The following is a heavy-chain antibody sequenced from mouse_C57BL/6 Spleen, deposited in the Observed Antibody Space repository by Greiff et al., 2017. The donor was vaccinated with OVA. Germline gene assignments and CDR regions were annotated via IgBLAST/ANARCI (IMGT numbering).Heavy chain of an antibody. Sequence: EVKLQESGPGLVKPSQSLSLTCSVTGYSITSGYYWNWIRQFPGNKLEWMGYISYDGSNNYNPSLKNRISITRDTSKNQFFLKLNSVTTEDTATYYCARGGFITTVVAGDYWGQGTTLTVSS. CDR2: ISYDGSN. V-gene: IGHV3-6*01. D-gene: IGHD1-1*01. CDR3: ARGGFITTVVAGDY. J-gene: IGHJ2*01. CDR1: GYSITSGYY.